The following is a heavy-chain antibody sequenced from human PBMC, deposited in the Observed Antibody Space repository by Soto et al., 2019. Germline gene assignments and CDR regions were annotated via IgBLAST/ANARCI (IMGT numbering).Heavy chain of an antibody. V-gene: IGHV4-34*01. CDR3: ATVMRWNYAWFDP. Sequence: SETLSLTCAVSGGSFSDYYWTWIRQPPGKGLEWVGEVSHSGNTNHNPSLKSRVTISVDTSKKQFSLKLTSVTAADTAVYYCATVMRWNYAWFDPWGQGTLVTV. CDR2: VSHSGNT. D-gene: IGHD1-7*01. CDR1: GGSFSDYY. J-gene: IGHJ5*02.